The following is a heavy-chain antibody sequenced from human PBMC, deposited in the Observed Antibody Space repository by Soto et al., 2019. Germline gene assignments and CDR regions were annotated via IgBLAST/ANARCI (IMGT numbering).Heavy chain of an antibody. D-gene: IGHD4-17*01. J-gene: IGHJ4*02. CDR3: ARATDYGDYGGSYYFDY. CDR2: ISAYNGNT. Sequence: QVQLVQSGAEVKKPGASVKVSCKASGYTFTSYGISWVRQAPGQGLEWMGWISAYNGNTNYAQKLQGRVTMTTDTSTSTAYMELSSLRSDDTAVYYCARATDYGDYGGSYYFDYWGQGTLVTVSS. V-gene: IGHV1-18*01. CDR1: GYTFTSYG.